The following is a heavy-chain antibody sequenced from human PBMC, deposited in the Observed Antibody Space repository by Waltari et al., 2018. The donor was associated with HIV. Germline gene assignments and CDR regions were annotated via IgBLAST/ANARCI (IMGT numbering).Heavy chain of an antibody. CDR1: GYTFTGSS. Sequence: QVQLVQSGAEVTKPGASVKVSCKASGYTFTGSSMHSVRQAPGQGLEWMGWINPNSGGTNYAQKFQGRVTMTRDTSISTAYMELSRLRSDDTAVYYCAREKTQAYYYYGMDVWGQGTTVTVSS. CDR3: AREKTQAYYYYGMDV. CDR2: INPNSGGT. V-gene: IGHV1-2*02. J-gene: IGHJ6*02.